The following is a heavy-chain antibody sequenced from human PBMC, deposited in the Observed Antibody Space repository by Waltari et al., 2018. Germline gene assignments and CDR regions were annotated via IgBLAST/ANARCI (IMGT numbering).Heavy chain of an antibody. Sequence: EVQLVQSGAEVKKPGESLKISCKGSGYSFTTYWIGWVRQMPGKGLEWMGFISPGDSDTRYSPSFHGQVTISVDTSISTAYLQWSTLKASDTAMYFCAREKGFSSGNFDYWGQGTVVTVSS. D-gene: IGHD6-19*01. CDR1: GYSFTTYW. CDR3: AREKGFSSGNFDY. J-gene: IGHJ4*02. V-gene: IGHV5-51*01. CDR2: ISPGDSDT.